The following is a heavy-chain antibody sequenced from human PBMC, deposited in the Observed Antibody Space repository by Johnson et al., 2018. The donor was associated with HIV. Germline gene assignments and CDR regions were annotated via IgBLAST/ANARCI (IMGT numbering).Heavy chain of an antibody. J-gene: IGHJ3*02. CDR1: GFTFSSYG. D-gene: IGHD3-16*01. Sequence: QVQLVESGGGVVQPGRSLRLSCAASGFTFSSYGMHWVRQAPGKGLEWVAVISYDGSNKYYADSVKGRFTISRDNSKNTLYLQMNSLRAEDTAVYYCAKGFFGGAPKGAFDIWGQGTMVT. CDR3: AKGFFGGAPKGAFDI. CDR2: ISYDGSNK. V-gene: IGHV3-30*18.